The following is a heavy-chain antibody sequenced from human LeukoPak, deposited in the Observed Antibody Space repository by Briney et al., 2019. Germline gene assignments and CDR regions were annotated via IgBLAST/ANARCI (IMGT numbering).Heavy chain of an antibody. CDR2: ISSSSSYI. J-gene: IGHJ6*03. D-gene: IGHD1-26*01. Sequence: GGSLRLSCAASGFTFSSYEMNWVRQAPGKGLEWVSYISSSSSYIYYADSVKGRFTISRDNAKNSLYLQMNSLRAEDTAVYYCARDPYSGGYSSYYYYYMDVWGKGTTVTVSS. CDR3: ARDPYSGGYSSYYYYYMDV. V-gene: IGHV3-21*05. CDR1: GFTFSSYE.